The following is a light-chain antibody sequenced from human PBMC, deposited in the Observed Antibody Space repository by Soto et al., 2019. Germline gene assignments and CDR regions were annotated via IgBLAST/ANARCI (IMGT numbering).Light chain of an antibody. V-gene: IGLV1-44*01. CDR1: HSNIGSNN. CDR3: AAWDDSLDGYV. CDR2: NNH. J-gene: IGLJ1*01. Sequence: QAVVTQPPSASGIPGQRVTISCSGSHSNIGSNNVNWYQQLPGTAPRLLTFNNHLRPSGVPDRFSGSKSGTSASLAISGLQSEDEGDYYCAAWDDSLDGYVFGTGTKVTVL.